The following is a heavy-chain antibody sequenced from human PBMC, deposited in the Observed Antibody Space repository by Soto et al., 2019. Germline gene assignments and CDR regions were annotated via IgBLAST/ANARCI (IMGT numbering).Heavy chain of an antibody. CDR2: ISSSGSTI. CDR3: ARVATYYDFWSGYPPYGMDV. Sequence: EVQLVESGGGLVQPGGSLRLSCAASGFTFSSYEMNWVRQAPGKGLEWVSYISSSGSTIYYADSVKGRFTISRDNAKNSLYLQINSLRAEDTAVYYCARVATYYDFWSGYPPYGMDVWGQGTTVTVSS. V-gene: IGHV3-48*03. D-gene: IGHD3-3*01. CDR1: GFTFSSYE. J-gene: IGHJ6*02.